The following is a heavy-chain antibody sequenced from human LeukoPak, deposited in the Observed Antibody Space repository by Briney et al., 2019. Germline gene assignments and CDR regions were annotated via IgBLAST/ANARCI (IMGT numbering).Heavy chain of an antibody. CDR1: GGSISSYY. J-gene: IGHJ6*03. CDR3: ARGRAMVPYYYYMDV. V-gene: IGHV4-59*01. Sequence: SETLSLTCTVSGGSISSYYWSWIRQPPGKGLEWIGYIYYSGSTNYNPSLKSRVTISVDTSKNQFSLKLSSVTAADTAVYYCARGRAMVPYYYYMDVWGKGTTVTVSS. D-gene: IGHD5-18*01. CDR2: IYYSGST.